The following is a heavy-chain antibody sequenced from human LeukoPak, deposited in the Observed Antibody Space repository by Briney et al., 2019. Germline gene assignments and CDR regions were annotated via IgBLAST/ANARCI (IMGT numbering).Heavy chain of an antibody. Sequence: AESLKTSCKGFGYSFTSYWITWVRQMPGKGLEYMGRIDPSDSYIQYSPSSQGHVTISVDKSISTAYLQWSSLKASDSAMYYCARHSGGYDLDYWGQGTLVTVSS. D-gene: IGHD5-12*01. V-gene: IGHV5-10-1*01. CDR1: GYSFTSYW. J-gene: IGHJ4*02. CDR2: IDPSDSYI. CDR3: ARHSGGYDLDY.